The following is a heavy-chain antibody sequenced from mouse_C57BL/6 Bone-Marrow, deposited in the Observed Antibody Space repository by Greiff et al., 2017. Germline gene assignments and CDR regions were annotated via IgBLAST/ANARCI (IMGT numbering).Heavy chain of an antibody. CDR3: ARYDEFDY. J-gene: IGHJ3*01. V-gene: IGHV14-3*01. D-gene: IGHD2-3*01. CDR1: GFTIQNTY. CDR2: IDPANGNT. Sequence: EVQLQQSVAELVRPGASVKLSCTASGFTIQNTYMHWVKQRPEQGLEWIGRIDPANGNTKYAPKFQGKATITADTSSNTAYLQLSSLTSEDTAIYYCARYDEFDYWGQGTMLTVSA.